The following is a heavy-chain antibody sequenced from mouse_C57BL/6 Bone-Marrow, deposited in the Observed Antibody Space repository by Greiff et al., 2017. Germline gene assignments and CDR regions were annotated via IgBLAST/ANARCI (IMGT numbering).Heavy chain of an antibody. Sequence: QVQLQQSGAELARPGASVKLSCKASGYTFTSYGISWVKQRTGQGLEWIGEIYPRGGNTYYNEKFKGKATLTADKSSSTAYMELRSLTSDDSAVYFCARYYYGSRVPLYWGQGTTLTVSS. V-gene: IGHV1-81*01. CDR3: ARYYYGSRVPLY. CDR1: GYTFTSYG. D-gene: IGHD1-1*01. J-gene: IGHJ2*01. CDR2: IYPRGGNT.